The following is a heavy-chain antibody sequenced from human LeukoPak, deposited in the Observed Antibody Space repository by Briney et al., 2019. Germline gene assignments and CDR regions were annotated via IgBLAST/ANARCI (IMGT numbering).Heavy chain of an antibody. CDR3: AKSGLNRFDY. V-gene: IGHV3-23*01. CDR1: GFSFSSHG. J-gene: IGHJ4*02. Sequence: PGGSLRLSCAASGFSFSSHGMSWVRQAPGKGLEWVSTFSGSGGNTYYADSVKGRFTISRDNSKNTLYLQMNSLRAEDTAVYYRAKSGLNRFDYWGQGTLVTVSS. CDR2: FSGSGGNT. D-gene: IGHD2-15*01.